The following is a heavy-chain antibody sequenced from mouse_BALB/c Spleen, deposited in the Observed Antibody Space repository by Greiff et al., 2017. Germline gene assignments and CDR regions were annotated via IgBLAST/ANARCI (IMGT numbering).Heavy chain of an antibody. D-gene: IGHD2-1*01. CDR2: ISSGSSTI. CDR1: GFTFSSFG. Sequence: DVQLVESGGGLVQPGGSRKLSCAASGFTFSSFGMHWVRQAPEKGLEWVAYISSGSSTIYYADTVKGRFTISRDNPKNTLFLQMTSLRSEDTAMYYCARCGNPYAMDYWGQGTSVTVSS. CDR3: ARCGNPYAMDY. J-gene: IGHJ4*01. V-gene: IGHV5-17*02.